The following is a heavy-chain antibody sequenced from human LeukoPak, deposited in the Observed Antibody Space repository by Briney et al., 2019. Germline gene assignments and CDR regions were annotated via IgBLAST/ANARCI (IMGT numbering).Heavy chain of an antibody. V-gene: IGHV4-4*07. D-gene: IGHD6-19*01. J-gene: IGHJ4*02. Sequence: PSETLSLTCTVSGDSVTSYYWSWIRQPAEKGLEWIGHIHSSGNTNYNPSLKSRVIVSVDMSKNQFSLSLSSGTAADTAVYYCARAGLAVAQLDFWGQGTLVTVSS. CDR2: IHSSGNT. CDR1: GDSVTSYY. CDR3: ARAGLAVAQLDF.